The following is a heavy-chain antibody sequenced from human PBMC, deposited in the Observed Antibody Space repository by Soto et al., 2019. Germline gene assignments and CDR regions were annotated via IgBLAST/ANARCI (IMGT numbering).Heavy chain of an antibody. D-gene: IGHD3-10*01. J-gene: IGHJ4*02. Sequence: QVQLVQSGAEVKKPGSSVKVSCKASGDTFSFYSINWVRQAPGLGLEWMGRINPILRMSNYAQRFQGRVTMPADKSTSTAYMELSSLRSEDTAMYYCASSYGSGYRAFDYWGQGALVTVSS. CDR3: ASSYGSGYRAFDY. CDR1: GDTFSFYS. V-gene: IGHV1-69*02. CDR2: INPILRMS.